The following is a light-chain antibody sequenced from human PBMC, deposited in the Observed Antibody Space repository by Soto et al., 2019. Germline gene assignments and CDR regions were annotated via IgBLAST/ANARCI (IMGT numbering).Light chain of an antibody. CDR3: ASGYDSLSGHVV. V-gene: IGLV1-47*01. Sequence: QSVLTQPPSASGTPGQRVTISCSGSSSNIGSNYVYWYQQLPVTAPKLLIYRNNKRPSGGTDRFSGSKSGTSASLAISGLRSEDEADYYCASGYDSLSGHVVFGGGTKLTVL. J-gene: IGLJ2*01. CDR1: SSNIGSNY. CDR2: RNN.